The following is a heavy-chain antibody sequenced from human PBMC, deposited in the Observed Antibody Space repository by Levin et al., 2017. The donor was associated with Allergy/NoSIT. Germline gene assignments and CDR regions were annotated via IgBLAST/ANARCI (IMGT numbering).Heavy chain of an antibody. D-gene: IGHD3-22*01. CDR3: TRDYEYYYDSSGYYRPDY. CDR1: GFTFGDYA. J-gene: IGHJ4*02. CDR2: IRSKAYGGTT. Sequence: HAGGSLRLSCTASGFTFGDYAMSWFRQAPGKGLEWVGFIRSKAYGGTTEYAASVKGRFTISRDDSKSIAYLQMNSLKTEDTAVYYCTRDYEYYYDSSGYYRPDYWGQGTLVTVSS. V-gene: IGHV3-49*03.